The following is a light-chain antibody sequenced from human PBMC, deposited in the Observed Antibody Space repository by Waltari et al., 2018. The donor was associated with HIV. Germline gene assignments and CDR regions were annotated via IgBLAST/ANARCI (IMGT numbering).Light chain of an antibody. CDR3: QVWDSDTDGVI. Sequence: SYVLTQPPSLAVTPGQTATTSCGGETLGRKSVHCYRQKPGQGPRLVVYADSERPSGIPERISGVNSGNTASLTISRVEAGDEADYFCQVWDSDTDGVIFGGGTKLTVL. CDR1: TLGRKS. CDR2: ADS. V-gene: IGLV3-21*02. J-gene: IGLJ2*01.